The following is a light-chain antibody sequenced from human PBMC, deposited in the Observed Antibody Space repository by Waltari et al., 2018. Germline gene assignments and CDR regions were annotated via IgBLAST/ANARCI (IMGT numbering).Light chain of an antibody. CDR1: SRDVGFYNY. Sequence: QSALTQPASVSGSPGQSITIPCTGTSRDVGFYNYVSWYQQHPGQAPKLMIYDVSERPSGVSNRFSGSKSGNTASLTISGLQAGDEADYYCNSYAGSSSWVFGGGTKLTVL. J-gene: IGLJ3*02. V-gene: IGLV2-14*01. CDR2: DVS. CDR3: NSYAGSSSWV.